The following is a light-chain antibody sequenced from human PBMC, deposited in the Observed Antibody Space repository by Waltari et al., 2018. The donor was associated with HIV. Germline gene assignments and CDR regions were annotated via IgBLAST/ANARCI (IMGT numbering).Light chain of an antibody. J-gene: IGKJ3*01. CDR2: GAS. Sequence: EIVLMQSPGTLSLSPGERATLSCRASHSFSSSYLAWYQQKPGQAPRLLIYGASSRATGTPDRFSGSGSGTDFTLSISRLEPEDFAVYYCQHYNSSSFTFGPGTKVDIK. V-gene: IGKV3-20*01. CDR3: QHYNSSSFT. CDR1: HSFSSSY.